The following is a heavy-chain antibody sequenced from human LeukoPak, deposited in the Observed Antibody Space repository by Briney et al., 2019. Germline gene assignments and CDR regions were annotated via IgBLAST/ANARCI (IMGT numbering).Heavy chain of an antibody. D-gene: IGHD3-10*01. Sequence: GGSLRLSCAASGFTFSSYAMSWVRQAPGKGLEWVSAISGSGGSTYYADSVKGRFTISRDNSENTLYLQMNSLRAEDTAVYYCAKDYGSGSYYRAPSFHYWGQGTLVTVSS. J-gene: IGHJ4*02. V-gene: IGHV3-23*01. CDR1: GFTFSSYA. CDR3: AKDYGSGSYYRAPSFHY. CDR2: ISGSGGST.